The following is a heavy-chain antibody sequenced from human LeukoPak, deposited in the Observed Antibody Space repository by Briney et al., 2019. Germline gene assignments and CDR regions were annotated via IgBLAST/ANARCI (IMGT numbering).Heavy chain of an antibody. J-gene: IGHJ5*01. V-gene: IGHV3-23*01. CDR1: GLTFPNCA. CDR3: AKDQSRVGASDPFDS. Sequence: GPLRLSCLALGLTFPNCAITWVRPAPGKGLGWVSSISGSGSTTYYADSAKGRFTISRDNSKNTVYLQMNSLSVEDTAVYYCAKDQSRVGASDPFDSWGQGTLVTVSS. D-gene: IGHD1-26*01. CDR2: ISGSGSTT.